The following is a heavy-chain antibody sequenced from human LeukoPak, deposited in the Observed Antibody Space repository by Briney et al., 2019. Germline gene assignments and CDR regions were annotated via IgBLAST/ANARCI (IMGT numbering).Heavy chain of an antibody. J-gene: IGHJ4*02. Sequence: GGPLRLFCAASGFTLSNYAIHWVRQAPGKGLEGVSYISSSSSTIYYADSVKRRFTISSDNAKNSLYLQMNSMKPEDTAVYYCARRSYYDSSGYKDYWGQGTLVTVSS. D-gene: IGHD3-22*01. CDR2: ISSSSSTI. CDR3: ARRSYYDSSGYKDY. V-gene: IGHV3-48*01. CDR1: GFTLSNYA.